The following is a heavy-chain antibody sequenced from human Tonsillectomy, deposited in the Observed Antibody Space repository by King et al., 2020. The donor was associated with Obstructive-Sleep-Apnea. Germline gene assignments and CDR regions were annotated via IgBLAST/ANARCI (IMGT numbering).Heavy chain of an antibody. D-gene: IGHD2-21*02. CDR1: GFTFSMYW. J-gene: IGHJ3*02. CDR3: VRDGYCDGDCYQGVAFDI. V-gene: IGHV3-74*01. Sequence: VQLVESGGGLVQPGGSLRLSCAASGFTFSMYWMHWVRQAPGKGLVWVSRINPDGSRTINADSVKGRFTISRDNAKNTLYLQMNSLRAEDTALYYCVRDGYCDGDCYQGVAFDIWGQGTMVTVSS. CDR2: INPDGSRT.